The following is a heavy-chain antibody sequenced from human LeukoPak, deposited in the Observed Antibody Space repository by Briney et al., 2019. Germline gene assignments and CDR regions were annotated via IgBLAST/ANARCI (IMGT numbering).Heavy chain of an antibody. Sequence: TTSETLSLTCTVSGGSISSGSYYWSWIRQPAGKGLEWIVRIYTSGSTNYNPSLKSRVTISVGTSKNQFSLKLSSVTAADPAVYYCARAGGNSIPDYWGQGTLVTVSS. CDR3: ARAGGNSIPDY. V-gene: IGHV4-61*02. J-gene: IGHJ4*02. CDR1: GGSISSGSYY. CDR2: IYTSGST. D-gene: IGHD4-23*01.